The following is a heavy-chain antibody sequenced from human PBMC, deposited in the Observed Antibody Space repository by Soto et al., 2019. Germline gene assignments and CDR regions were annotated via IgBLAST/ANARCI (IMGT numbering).Heavy chain of an antibody. V-gene: IGHV1-69*01. J-gene: IGHJ2*01. D-gene: IGHD3-10*01. CDR2: IVPLLGTA. CDR3: ARDRGSQNGSVGA. CDR1: GAIFSSYP. Sequence: QVQLVQSGAEVKKPGSSGKVSCKASGAIFSSYPFSWVRQAPGQGLEWMGGIVPLLGTADYAKKFQDRVPITADDSTSTVAMELSSLRSDDTAVYYCARDRGSQNGSVGAWGRGTMVSVSS.